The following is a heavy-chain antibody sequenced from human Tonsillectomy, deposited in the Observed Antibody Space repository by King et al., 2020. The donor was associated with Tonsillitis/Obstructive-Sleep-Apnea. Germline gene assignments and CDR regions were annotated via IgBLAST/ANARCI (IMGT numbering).Heavy chain of an antibody. V-gene: IGHV4-59*01. D-gene: IGHD6-19*01. J-gene: IGHJ4*02. CDR3: ARDPSSGWYDY. CDR2: IYYSGST. Sequence: VQLQESGPGLVKPSETLSLTCTVSGGSISSYYWSWIRPPPGKGLEWIGYIYYSGSTNYNPSLKSRVTISVDTSKSQFTLKLSSVTAADTAVYYCARDPSSGWYDYWGQGTLVTVSS. CDR1: GGSISSYY.